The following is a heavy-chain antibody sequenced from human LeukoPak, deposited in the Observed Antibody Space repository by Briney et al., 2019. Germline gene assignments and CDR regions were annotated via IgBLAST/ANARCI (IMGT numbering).Heavy chain of an antibody. Sequence: GGSLRLSCAASGFTFSSYAMSWVRQAPGKGLEWVSAISGSGGSTYYADSVKGRFTISRDSSKNTLYLQMNSLRAEDTAVYYCAKVGYSGYENFDYWGRGTLVTVSS. CDR3: AKVGYSGYENFDY. V-gene: IGHV3-23*01. J-gene: IGHJ4*02. D-gene: IGHD5-12*01. CDR2: ISGSGGST. CDR1: GFTFSSYA.